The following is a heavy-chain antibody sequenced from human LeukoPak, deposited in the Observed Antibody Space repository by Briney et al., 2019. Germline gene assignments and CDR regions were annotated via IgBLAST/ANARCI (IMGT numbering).Heavy chain of an antibody. CDR1: GYSISSGYY. D-gene: IGHD3-3*01. CDR2: IYHSGST. J-gene: IGHJ4*02. CDR3: ARVGTIFGVVKRPFDY. V-gene: IGHV4-38-2*02. Sequence: SETLSLTCTVSGYSISSGYYWGWIRQPPGKGLEWIGSIYHSGSTYYNPSLKSRVTISVDTSKNQFSLKLSSVTAADTAVYYCARVGTIFGVVKRPFDYWGQGTLVTVSS.